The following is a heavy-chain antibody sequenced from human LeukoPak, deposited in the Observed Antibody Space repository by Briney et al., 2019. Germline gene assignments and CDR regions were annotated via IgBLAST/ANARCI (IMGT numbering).Heavy chain of an antibody. CDR2: INPSGGST. D-gene: IGHD3-22*01. V-gene: IGHV1-46*01. J-gene: IGHJ3*02. Sequence: ASVKVSCKASGYTFTSYYMHWVRQAPGQGLEWMGIINPSGGSTSYAQKFQGRVTMTRDTSTSTVYMELSSLRSEDTAVYYCVREAYYFDGSGSSKAFDIWGQGTTVTVSS. CDR3: VREAYYFDGSGSSKAFDI. CDR1: GYTFTSYY.